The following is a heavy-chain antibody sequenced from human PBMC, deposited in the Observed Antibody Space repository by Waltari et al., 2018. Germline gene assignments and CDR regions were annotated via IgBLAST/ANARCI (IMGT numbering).Heavy chain of an antibody. CDR1: GDSLNSANYY. Sequence: QVHLQESGPGLVKPSQTLSLNCTVSGDSLNSANYYWSWIPQLPEKGLEWIGYLSHSGTAYYNPSLKDLVTMSIDPSKNQFSLRLSSVTAADTAVYFCARGHDFYFDYWGQGILVAVSS. V-gene: IGHV4-31*01. D-gene: IGHD2-21*02. CDR3: ARGHDFYFDY. J-gene: IGHJ4*02. CDR2: LSHSGTA.